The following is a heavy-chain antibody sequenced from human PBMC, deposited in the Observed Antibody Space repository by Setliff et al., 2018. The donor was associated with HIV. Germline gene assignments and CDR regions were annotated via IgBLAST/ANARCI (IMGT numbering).Heavy chain of an antibody. Sequence: GASVKVSCKASGGTFINSAFNWVRQAPGQGLEWMGSIIPIFGTGNYAQNFQGRVTITADGSTSTAYMELSSLRSEDTAVYYCAREPISYWGQGTLVTVSS. J-gene: IGHJ4*02. CDR1: GGTFINSA. V-gene: IGHV1-69*13. CDR3: AREPISY. D-gene: IGHD2-21*01. CDR2: IIPIFGTG.